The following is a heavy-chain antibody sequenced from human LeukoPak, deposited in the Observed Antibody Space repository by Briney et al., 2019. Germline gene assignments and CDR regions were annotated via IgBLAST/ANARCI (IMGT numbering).Heavy chain of an antibody. J-gene: IGHJ4*02. CDR1: GGTFSSYA. V-gene: IGHV1-69*13. D-gene: IGHD3-9*01. CDR2: IIPIFGTA. Sequence: GASVKVSCKASGGTFSSYAISWVRQAPGHVLEWMGGIIPIFGTANYAQKFQGRVTITADESTSTAYMELSSLRSENTAVFYKEKAAYDILTGYLFDYWGQGTLVTVSS. CDR3: EKAAYDILTGYLFDY.